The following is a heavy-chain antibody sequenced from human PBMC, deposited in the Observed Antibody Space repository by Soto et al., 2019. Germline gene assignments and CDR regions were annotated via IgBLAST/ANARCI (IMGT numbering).Heavy chain of an antibody. CDR3: AKSSMIVVDSAEYFQH. CDR1: GFTFSSCA. J-gene: IGHJ1*01. CDR2: ISGSGGST. V-gene: IGHV3-23*01. D-gene: IGHD3-22*01. Sequence: PGGSLRLSCAASGFTFSSCAMSWVRQAPGKGLEWVSAISGSGGSTYYADSVKGRFTISRDNSKNTLYLQMNSLRAEDTAVYYCAKSSMIVVDSAEYFQHWGQGTLVTVSS.